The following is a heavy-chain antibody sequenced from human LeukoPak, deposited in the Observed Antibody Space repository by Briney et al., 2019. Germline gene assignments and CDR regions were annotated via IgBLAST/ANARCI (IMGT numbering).Heavy chain of an antibody. J-gene: IGHJ4*02. D-gene: IGHD2-2*02. CDR2: IYPGDSDT. Sequence: GESLKISCKGSGYSFTSYWIGWVRQMPGKGLEWMGIIYPGDSDTRYSPSFQGQVTISADKSISTAYLQWSSLKASDTAMYYCARYRYCSSTSCYTEGFDYWGQGTLVTVSS. CDR3: ARYRYCSSTSCYTEGFDY. V-gene: IGHV5-51*01. CDR1: GYSFTSYW.